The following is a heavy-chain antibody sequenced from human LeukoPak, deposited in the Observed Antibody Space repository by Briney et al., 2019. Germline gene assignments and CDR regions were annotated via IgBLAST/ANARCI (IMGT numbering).Heavy chain of an antibody. J-gene: IGHJ4*02. V-gene: IGHV3-48*03. Sequence: TGGSLRLSCAASGFTFSSYEMNWVRQAPGKGLEWVSYISSSGSTIYYADSVKGRFTISRDNAKNSLYLQMNSLRAEDTAVYYCAREEYSSSCIFDYWGQGTLVTVSS. CDR3: AREEYSSSCIFDY. CDR2: ISSSGSTI. CDR1: GFTFSSYE. D-gene: IGHD6-13*01.